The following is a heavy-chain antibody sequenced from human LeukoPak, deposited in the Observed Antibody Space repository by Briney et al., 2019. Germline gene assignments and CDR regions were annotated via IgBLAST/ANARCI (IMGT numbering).Heavy chain of an antibody. J-gene: IGHJ4*02. CDR3: ARSSANWPFDY. CDR1: GFTFSDHY. V-gene: IGHV3-72*01. D-gene: IGHD1-1*01. Sequence: QSGGSLRLSCAASGFTFSDHYMGWVRQAPGKGLEWVVRIRNKANSYTTEYAASVKGRFTISRDDSKNSLYLQMNSLKTEDTAVYYCARSSANWPFDYWGQGTLVTVSS. CDR2: IRNKANSYTT.